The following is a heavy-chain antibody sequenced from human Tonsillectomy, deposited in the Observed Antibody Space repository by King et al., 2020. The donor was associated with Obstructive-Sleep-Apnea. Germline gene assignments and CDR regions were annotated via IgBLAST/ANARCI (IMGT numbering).Heavy chain of an antibody. D-gene: IGHD2-15*01. V-gene: IGHV4-4*07. Sequence: QLQLQESGPGLVKPSETLSLTCTVSGGSISSYYWSWIRQPAGKGLEWVGRIYTIGSTNYNPSLKSRVTMSLDTSKTQFSLQLSSVTAADTAVYYCARGYCSGGSCVSYNWFDPWGQGTLVTVSS. CDR1: GGSISSYY. J-gene: IGHJ5*02. CDR3: ARGYCSGGSCVSYNWFDP. CDR2: IYTIGST.